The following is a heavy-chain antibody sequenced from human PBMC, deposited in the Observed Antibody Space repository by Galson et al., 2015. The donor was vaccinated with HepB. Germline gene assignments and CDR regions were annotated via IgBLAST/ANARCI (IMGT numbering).Heavy chain of an antibody. V-gene: IGHV1-8*01. CDR2: MNPNSGNT. J-gene: IGHJ6*03. CDR3: ARGGTDFWSGYEPPYYYMDV. D-gene: IGHD3-3*01. Sequence: SVKVSCKASGYTFTSYDINWVRQATGQGLEWMGWMNPNSGNTGYAQKFQGRVTMTRNTSISTAYMELSSLRSEDTAVYYCARGGTDFWSGYEPPYYYMDVWGKGTTVTVSS. CDR1: GYTFTSYD.